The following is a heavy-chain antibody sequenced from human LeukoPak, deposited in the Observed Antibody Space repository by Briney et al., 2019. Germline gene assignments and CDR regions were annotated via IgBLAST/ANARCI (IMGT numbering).Heavy chain of an antibody. Sequence: GGSLRLSCAASGFSFNDYSMNWVRLAPGRGLEWVSSISSSSTYIYYADSVKGRFTISRDNAKNSLYLQMNSLKTEDTAVYYCTTSNDILTGYWWLDYWGQGTLVTVSS. CDR1: GFSFNDYS. CDR3: TTSNDILTGYWWLDY. V-gene: IGHV3-21*03. CDR2: ISSSSTYI. J-gene: IGHJ4*02. D-gene: IGHD3-9*01.